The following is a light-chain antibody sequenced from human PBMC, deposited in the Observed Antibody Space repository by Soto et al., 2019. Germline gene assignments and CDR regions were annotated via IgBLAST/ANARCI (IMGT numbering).Light chain of an antibody. CDR3: SSYAGNALSLV. V-gene: IGLV2-8*01. J-gene: IGLJ1*01. CDR2: GVT. Sequence: QSALTQPPSASGSPGQSVTISCSGTSNDIGGFKYVSWYQQHPGKAPKLMIYGVTERPSGVPDRFSGSKSGNTASLTVSGLQADDEADYYCSSYAGNALSLVFGTGTKLTVL. CDR1: SNDIGGFKY.